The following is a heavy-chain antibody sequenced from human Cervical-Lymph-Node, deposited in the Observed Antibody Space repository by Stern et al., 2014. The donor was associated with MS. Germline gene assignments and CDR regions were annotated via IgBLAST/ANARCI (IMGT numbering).Heavy chain of an antibody. J-gene: IGHJ6*02. D-gene: IGHD6-13*01. Sequence: VQLVESGGGVVQPGRSLRLSCAASGFTFSSYGMHWVRQAPGTGLEWVAVIWYDGSNKYYADSVKGRLTISRDNSKNTLYLQMNSLRAEDTAVYYCARSSSPSPYYYYGMDVWGQGTTVTVSS. V-gene: IGHV3-33*01. CDR2: IWYDGSNK. CDR3: ARSSSPSPYYYYGMDV. CDR1: GFTFSSYG.